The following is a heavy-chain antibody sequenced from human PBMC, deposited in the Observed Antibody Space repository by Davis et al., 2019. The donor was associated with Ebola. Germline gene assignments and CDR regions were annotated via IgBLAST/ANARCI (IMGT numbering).Heavy chain of an antibody. CDR2: IYSGGST. CDR3: ARGRFGHPYYFDY. Sequence: GESLKISCTASGFTISSNSMTWVRQAPGKGLEWVSIIYSGGSTFYAESVKGRFTISRDNSKNTLYLQMNSLRAEDTAVYYCARGRFGHPYYFDYWGQGTLVTVSS. V-gene: IGHV3-66*01. CDR1: GFTISSNS. J-gene: IGHJ4*02. D-gene: IGHD3-10*01.